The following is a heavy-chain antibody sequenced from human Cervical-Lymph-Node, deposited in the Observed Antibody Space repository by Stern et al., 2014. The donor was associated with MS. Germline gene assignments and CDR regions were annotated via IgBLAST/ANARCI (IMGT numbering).Heavy chain of an antibody. CDR2: ISAYNGNT. J-gene: IGHJ6*02. Sequence: QLVQSGAEVKKPGASVKVSCKASGYTFTSYGISWVRQAPGQGLEWMGWISAYNGNTNDAQKVQGRVTMTTDTSSSTAYMELRSLRSDDTAVYYCARVRYCSGGSCFYGMDVWGQGTTVTVSS. D-gene: IGHD2-15*01. V-gene: IGHV1-18*01. CDR3: ARVRYCSGGSCFYGMDV. CDR1: GYTFTSYG.